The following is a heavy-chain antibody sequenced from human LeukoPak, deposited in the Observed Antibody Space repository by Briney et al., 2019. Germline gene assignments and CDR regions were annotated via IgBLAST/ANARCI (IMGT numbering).Heavy chain of an antibody. J-gene: IGHJ6*01. D-gene: IGHD2-15*01. V-gene: IGHV3-23*01. CDR3: ARGSEGYCSGGGCYYGMDV. CDR2: ITGSSRST. Sequence: PGGSLRLSCAASGFTFSSYAMSWVRQAPGKGLEWVSTITGSSRSTYYADSVRGRFTISRDNAENSLYLQMNSLRAEDTAVYYCARGSEGYCSGGGCYYGMDVWGQGTTVTVSS. CDR1: GFTFSSYA.